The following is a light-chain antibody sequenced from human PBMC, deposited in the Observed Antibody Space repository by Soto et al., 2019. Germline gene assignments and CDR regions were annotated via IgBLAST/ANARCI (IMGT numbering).Light chain of an antibody. CDR2: DAS. CDR1: QSVSSY. V-gene: IGKV3-11*01. J-gene: IGKJ1*01. CDR3: QQRSNWLT. Sequence: ETVLTQSPATLSLSPGERATLSCRASQSVSSYLAWYQQKPGQAPRLLIYDASNRATGIPARFSGSGSGTDFTLTISSLEPEDFAVYYCQQRSNWLTFGQGTKVEIK.